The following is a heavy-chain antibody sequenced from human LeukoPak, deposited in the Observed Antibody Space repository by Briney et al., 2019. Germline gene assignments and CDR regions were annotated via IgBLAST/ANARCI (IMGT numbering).Heavy chain of an antibody. CDR1: GFTFSSYG. J-gene: IGHJ5*02. CDR3: AKFRGDYGDYVRWFDP. D-gene: IGHD4-17*01. CDR2: ISYDGSNK. V-gene: IGHV3-30*18. Sequence: GGSLRLSCAASGFTFSSYGMHWVRQAPGKGLEWVAVISYDGSNKYYADSVKGRFTISRDNSKNTLYPQMNSLRAEDTAVYYCAKFRGDYGDYVRWFDPWGQGTLVTVSS.